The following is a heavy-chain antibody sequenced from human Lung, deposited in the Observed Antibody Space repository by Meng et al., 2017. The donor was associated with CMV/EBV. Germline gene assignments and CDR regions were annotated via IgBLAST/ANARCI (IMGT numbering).Heavy chain of an antibody. V-gene: IGHV4-31*03. Sequence: VQLQEADPGLVKPSQSLSLPCTVSGGSIGSGCYYWSWIRQHPGKGLEWIGYIYYTGSTFYNPSLKSRVTISVDTSKNQFSLKLIPATAADTAVYDCAREAGRDGYATPKFDYWGQGTLVTVAS. D-gene: IGHD5-24*01. CDR3: AREAGRDGYATPKFDY. CDR1: GGSIGSGCYY. CDR2: IYYTGST. J-gene: IGHJ4*02.